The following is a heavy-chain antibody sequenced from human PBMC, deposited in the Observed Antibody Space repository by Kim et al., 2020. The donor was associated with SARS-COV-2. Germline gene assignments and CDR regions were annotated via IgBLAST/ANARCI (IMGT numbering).Heavy chain of an antibody. CDR2: IYSGGST. V-gene: IGHV3-66*02. D-gene: IGHD3-9*01. CDR1: GFTVSSNY. CDR3: ARESRGTYDILTGYQRSYGMDV. Sequence: GGSLRLSCAASGFTVSSNYMSWVRQAPGKGLEWVSVIYSGGSTYYADSVKGRFTISRDNSKNTLYLQMNSLRAEDTAVYYCARESRGTYDILTGYQRSYGMDVWGQGTTVTVSS. J-gene: IGHJ6*02.